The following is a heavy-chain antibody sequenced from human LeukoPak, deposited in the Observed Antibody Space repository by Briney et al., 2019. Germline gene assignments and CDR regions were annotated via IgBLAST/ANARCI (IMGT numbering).Heavy chain of an antibody. V-gene: IGHV4-34*01. CDR3: ARARIDFWSGYYGAGNWFDP. CDR1: GGSFSGYY. J-gene: IGHJ5*02. Sequence: PSETLSLTCAVYGGSFSGYYWSWIRQPPGKGLEWIGEINHSGSTNYNPSLKSRVTISVDRSKNQFSLKLSSVTAADTAVYYCARARIDFWSGYYGAGNWFDPWGQGTLVTVSS. D-gene: IGHD3-3*01. CDR2: INHSGST.